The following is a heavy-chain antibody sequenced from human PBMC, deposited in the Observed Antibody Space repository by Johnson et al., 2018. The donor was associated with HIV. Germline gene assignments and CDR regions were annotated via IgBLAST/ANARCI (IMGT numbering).Heavy chain of an antibody. CDR3: AKATTGSDAFDI. CDR1: GFTFSTYG. V-gene: IGHV3-33*06. D-gene: IGHD1-1*01. CDR2: MWYDGSNK. J-gene: IGHJ3*02. Sequence: QVQLVESGGGVVQPGRSLRLSCAASGFTFSTYGMHWVRQAPGKGLEWVAAMWYDGSNKYYADSVKGRFTISRDNSKNTLYLQMNSLRAEDTAVYYCAKATTGSDAFDIWGQGTMVTVSS.